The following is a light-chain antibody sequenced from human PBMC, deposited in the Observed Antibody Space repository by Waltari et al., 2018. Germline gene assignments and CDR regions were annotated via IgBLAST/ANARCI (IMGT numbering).Light chain of an antibody. CDR1: SSNIGSNY. CDR3: AAWDDSLSGVV. V-gene: IGLV1-47*02. Sequence: QSVLTQPPSASGTPGQRVTISCSGSSSNIGSNYVYWYQQLPGTAPTLLIYSNKQRPSGVPDRFSGSKSGTSASLAISGLRSEDEADYYCAAWDDSLSGVVFGGGTKLTVL. CDR2: SNK. J-gene: IGLJ2*01.